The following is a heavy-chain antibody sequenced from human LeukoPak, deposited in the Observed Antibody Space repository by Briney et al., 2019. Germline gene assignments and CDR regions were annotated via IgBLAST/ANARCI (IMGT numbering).Heavy chain of an antibody. CDR3: ATPYCSSISCLDVFSM. J-gene: IGHJ3*02. D-gene: IGHD2-2*01. V-gene: IGHV4-31*03. Sequence: SQTLSLTCNVSGVSVSDGRYYWTWIRQHPGKGLEWIGYKYYSGSAKYNPSLKSRLTISVDTSKNQFSLQLTSVTAADTATYYCATPYCSSISCLDVFSMWGQGTRVTVSS. CDR1: GVSVSDGRYY. CDR2: KYYSGSA.